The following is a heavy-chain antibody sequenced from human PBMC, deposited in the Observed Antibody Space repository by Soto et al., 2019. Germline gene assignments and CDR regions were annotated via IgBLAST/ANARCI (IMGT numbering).Heavy chain of an antibody. Sequence: GESLKISCAASGFTFSSYAMSWVRQAPGKGLEWVSAISGNGGSTYYADSVKGRFTISRDNSKNTLYLQMNSLRAEDTAVYYCAKDSVWFGELFVYWGQGTLVTVSS. CDR3: AKDSVWFGELFVY. CDR2: ISGNGGST. V-gene: IGHV3-23*01. CDR1: GFTFSSYA. J-gene: IGHJ4*02. D-gene: IGHD3-10*01.